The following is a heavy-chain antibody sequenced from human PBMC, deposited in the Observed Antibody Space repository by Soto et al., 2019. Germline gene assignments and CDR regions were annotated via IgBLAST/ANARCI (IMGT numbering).Heavy chain of an antibody. Sequence: SETLSLTCSVSGESIGSGGHYWNWIRQRPEKGLEWIGYIYYSGSAHYNPSLRSRLTISLDTSKNQFFLRLVSATAADTALYYCARDQALPPTVWGSWGQGIQVTVSS. D-gene: IGHD7-27*01. CDR3: ARDQALPPTVWGS. J-gene: IGHJ5*02. V-gene: IGHV4-31*03. CDR2: IYYSGSA. CDR1: GESIGSGGHY.